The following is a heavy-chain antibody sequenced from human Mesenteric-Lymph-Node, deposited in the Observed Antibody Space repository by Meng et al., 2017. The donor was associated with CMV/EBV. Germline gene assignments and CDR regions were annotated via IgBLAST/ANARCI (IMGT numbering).Heavy chain of an antibody. J-gene: IGHJ5*01. CDR1: GGSFSGDY. V-gene: IGHV4-34*01. D-gene: IGHD6-13*01. CDR3: SGGSTSSWYGLDS. Sequence: SETLSLTCAVYGGSFSGDYWNWIRQPPGKGLEWIGEINHSGSTNYNPSLKSRVTISIDTSKNQFSLRLTSVTAADTAVYYCSGGSTSSWYGLDSWGQGTLVTVSS. CDR2: INHSGST.